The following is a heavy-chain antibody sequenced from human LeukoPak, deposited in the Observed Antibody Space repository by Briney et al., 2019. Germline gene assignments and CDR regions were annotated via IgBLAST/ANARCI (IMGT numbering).Heavy chain of an antibody. CDR2: INPIGGST. J-gene: IGHJ3*02. CDR1: GYTFTSYY. D-gene: IGHD2-15*01. Sequence: GASVKVSCKASGYTFTSYYMHWVRQAPGQGLEWMGIINPIGGSTSYAQKFQGRVTMTRDTSTSTVYMELSSLRSEDTAVYYCASNVFYCSGGSCYSFPDKNDAFDIWGQGTMVTVSS. CDR3: ASNVFYCSGGSCYSFPDKNDAFDI. V-gene: IGHV1-46*01.